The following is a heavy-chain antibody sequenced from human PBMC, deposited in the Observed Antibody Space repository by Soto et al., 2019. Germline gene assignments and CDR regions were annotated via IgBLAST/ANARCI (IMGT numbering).Heavy chain of an antibody. CDR3: ARNLTAATSEVVFHS. V-gene: IGHV4-31*03. CDR1: GDSIDSGAYY. D-gene: IGHD6-25*01. CDR2: IFSSGST. J-gene: IGHJ4*02. Sequence: PSETLSLTCTVSGDSIDSGAYYWSWIRQHPGEGLEWIGYIFSSGSTFYNPSLKSRVTISMDTSGKSFSLNLRSVTAADTAMYYCARNLTAATSEVVFHSWGQGTLVTVSS.